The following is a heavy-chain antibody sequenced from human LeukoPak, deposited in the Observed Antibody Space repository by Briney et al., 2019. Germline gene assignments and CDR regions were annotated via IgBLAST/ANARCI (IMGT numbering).Heavy chain of an antibody. Sequence: SLRXSCXAXGFTFSSYGMHWVRQAPGKGLEWVAVISYDGSNKYYADSVKGRFTISRDNSKNTLYLQMNSLRAEDTAVYYCAKDSAFDYWGQGTLVTVSS. CDR3: AKDSAFDY. CDR2: ISYDGSNK. V-gene: IGHV3-30*18. J-gene: IGHJ4*02. CDR1: GFTFSSYG.